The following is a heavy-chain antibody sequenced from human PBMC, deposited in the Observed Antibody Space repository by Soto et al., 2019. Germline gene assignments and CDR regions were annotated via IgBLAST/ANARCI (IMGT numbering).Heavy chain of an antibody. Sequence: QVQLVQSGAEVKKPGASVKVSCKASGYTFTSYDINWVRQATGQGLEWMGWMNPNSGNTGYAQKFQGRVTMSRNISISIADMQLSSLRSEHTAVYYCASGLPSDGLLWFGELLQDYYYYYRDVWSKGTTVTVSS. CDR2: MNPNSGNT. V-gene: IGHV1-8*01. J-gene: IGHJ6*03. D-gene: IGHD3-10*01. CDR1: GYTFTSYD. CDR3: ASGLPSDGLLWFGELLQDYYYYYRDV.